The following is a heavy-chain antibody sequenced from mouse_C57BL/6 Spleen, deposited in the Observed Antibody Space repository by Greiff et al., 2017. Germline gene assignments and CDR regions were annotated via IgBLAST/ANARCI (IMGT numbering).Heavy chain of an antibody. D-gene: IGHD2-4*01. CDR2: IYPGSGST. J-gene: IGHJ2*01. Sequence: QVQLQQPGAELVKPGASVKMSCKASGYTFTSYWITWVKQRPGQGLEWIGDIYPGSGSTNYNEKFKSKATLTVDPSSSTAYMQLSSLTSEDSAVYYRARRKDDYDVFDYWGQGTTLTVSS. CDR3: ARRKDDYDVFDY. V-gene: IGHV1-55*01. CDR1: GYTFTSYW.